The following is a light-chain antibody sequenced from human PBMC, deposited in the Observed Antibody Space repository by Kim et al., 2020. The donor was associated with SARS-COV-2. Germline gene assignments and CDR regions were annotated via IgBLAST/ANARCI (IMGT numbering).Light chain of an antibody. J-gene: IGLJ3*02. CDR2: YDS. Sequence: APGKTARITCGGNNIGSKSVHWYQQKPGQAPVLVIYYDSDRPSGIPERFSGSNSGNTATLTISRVEAGDEADYYCQVWDSSSDQVFGGGTQLTV. CDR1: NIGSKS. V-gene: IGLV3-21*04. CDR3: QVWDSSSDQV.